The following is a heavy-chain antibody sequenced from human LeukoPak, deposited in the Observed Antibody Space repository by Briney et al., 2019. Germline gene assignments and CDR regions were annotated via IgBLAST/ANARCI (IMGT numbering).Heavy chain of an antibody. V-gene: IGHV4-34*01. CDR3: ARRRVTVIVVSTFDS. CDR2: VADYGSA. CDR1: GASFTNYF. D-gene: IGHD3-22*01. J-gene: IGHJ4*02. Sequence: SETLSLTCAVYGASFTNYFWSWVRQSPGKGLEWIGEVADYGSANYNPSLQSRVTISLDTSKNHFSLKVSSMTAADTAVYYCARRRVTVIVVSTFDSWGQGTLVTVSS.